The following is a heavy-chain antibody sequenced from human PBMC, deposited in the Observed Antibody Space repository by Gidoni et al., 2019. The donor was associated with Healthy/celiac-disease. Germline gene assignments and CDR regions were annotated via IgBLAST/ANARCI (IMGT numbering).Heavy chain of an antibody. Sequence: HLQLQASGPGLVNPSETLSLTCTVSGGSISSISYSWGWLRQPPGKGLEWMGSIYYSGSTYYNPSLKSRVTISVDTYKNQFSRKRSSGTAADTAVYYCASGWYYFDYWGQGTLVTVSS. CDR2: IYYSGST. J-gene: IGHJ4*02. D-gene: IGHD6-19*01. CDR3: ASGWYYFDY. V-gene: IGHV4-39*01. CDR1: GGSISSISYS.